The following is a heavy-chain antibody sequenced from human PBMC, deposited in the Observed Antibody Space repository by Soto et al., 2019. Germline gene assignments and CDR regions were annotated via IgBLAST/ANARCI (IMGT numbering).Heavy chain of an antibody. Sequence: ASVKVSCKASGYTITGYYMHWVRQAPGQRLEWMGWISTHNGNTIYAQKFQGRVIMTMDTSTTTVYMELRSLRPDDTAVYLCAREGILGLFDAYDLWGQGTMVTVSS. CDR1: GYTITGYY. CDR2: ISTHNGNT. D-gene: IGHD3-3*01. V-gene: IGHV1-18*04. CDR3: AREGILGLFDAYDL. J-gene: IGHJ3*01.